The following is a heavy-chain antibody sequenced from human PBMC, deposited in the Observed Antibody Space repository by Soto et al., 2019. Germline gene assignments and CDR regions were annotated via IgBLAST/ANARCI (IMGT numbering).Heavy chain of an antibody. Sequence: QVQLVQSGAEVKKPGASVKVSCKASGYNFTGYYMHWVRQAPGQGLEWMGGINPNSGGTNYAQKFQGRVNMTRDTSISTAYMGLSRLRSDDTAVYYCARDVWELLEGLEDALDIWGQGTMVTVSS. CDR3: ARDVWELLEGLEDALDI. CDR1: GYNFTGYY. V-gene: IGHV1-2*02. D-gene: IGHD1-26*01. CDR2: INPNSGGT. J-gene: IGHJ3*02.